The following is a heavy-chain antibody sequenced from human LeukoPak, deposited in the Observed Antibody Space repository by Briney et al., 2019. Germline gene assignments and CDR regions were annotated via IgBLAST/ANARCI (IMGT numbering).Heavy chain of an antibody. V-gene: IGHV3-33*01. J-gene: IGHJ3*02. Sequence: GGSLRLSCAASGFTFSGYGMHWVRQAPGKGLEWVAVIWYDGSNKYYADSVKGRFTISRDNSKNTLYLQMNSLRAEDTAVYYCARGRYSGSHDAFDIWGQGTMVTVSS. CDR3: ARGRYSGSHDAFDI. CDR2: IWYDGSNK. CDR1: GFTFSGYG. D-gene: IGHD1-26*01.